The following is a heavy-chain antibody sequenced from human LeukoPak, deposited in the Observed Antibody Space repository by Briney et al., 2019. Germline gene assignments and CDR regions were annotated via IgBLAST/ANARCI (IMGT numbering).Heavy chain of an antibody. J-gene: IGHJ6*02. CDR1: GFTFDDYA. CDR2: IS. Sequence: GRSLRLSCAASGFTFDDYAMFWVRQAPGKGLEWVSGISYAASVKGRFTISRDNAKNSLYLQMNSLRAEDTAFYYCARGNRGSSGFYYYYGMDVWGQGTTVTVSS. D-gene: IGHD6-19*01. V-gene: IGHV3-9*01. CDR3: ARGNRGSSGFYYYYGMDV.